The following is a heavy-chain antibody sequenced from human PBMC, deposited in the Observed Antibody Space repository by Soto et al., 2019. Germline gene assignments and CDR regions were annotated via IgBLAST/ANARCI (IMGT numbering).Heavy chain of an antibody. D-gene: IGHD6-13*01. CDR1: GDSISTYY. V-gene: IGHV4-59*01. Sequence: DTLSLTCTVSGDSISTYYCSWIRQAPGRGLEWIGYSFPSGSTKYNPSLKSRATISVDTAKNQFSLKLSSVTAADTAVYYCAGKFDSSSWYVLSQKIGGYGMAVWGQGTTVTVSS. J-gene: IGHJ6*02. CDR2: SFPSGST. CDR3: AGKFDSSSWYVLSQKIGGYGMAV.